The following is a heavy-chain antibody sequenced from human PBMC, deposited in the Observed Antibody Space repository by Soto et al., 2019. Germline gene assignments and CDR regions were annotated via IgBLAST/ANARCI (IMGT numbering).Heavy chain of an antibody. V-gene: IGHV4-34*01. Sequence: SETLSLTCAVYGGSFSGYYWSWIRQPPGKGLEWIGEINHSGSTNYNPSLKSRVTISVDTSKNQFSLKLSSVTAADTAVYYCARGSIWFGGTKGMDVWGQGTTVTVSS. CDR3: ARGSIWFGGTKGMDV. CDR2: INHSGST. CDR1: GGSFSGYY. D-gene: IGHD3-10*01. J-gene: IGHJ6*02.